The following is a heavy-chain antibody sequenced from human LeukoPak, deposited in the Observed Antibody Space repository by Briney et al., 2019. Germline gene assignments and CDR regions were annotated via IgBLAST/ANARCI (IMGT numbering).Heavy chain of an antibody. V-gene: IGHV1-8*01. Sequence: ASVKVSCKASGYTFTSYDINWVRQATGQGLEWMGWMNPNSGNTGYAQKFQGRVTMTRNTSISTAYMELSSLRAEDTAVYYCGKEFFRSGMNLPDYWGQGTLVTVSS. CDR3: GKEFFRSGMNLPDY. D-gene: IGHD3-10*01. J-gene: IGHJ4*02. CDR2: MNPNSGNT. CDR1: GYTFTSYD.